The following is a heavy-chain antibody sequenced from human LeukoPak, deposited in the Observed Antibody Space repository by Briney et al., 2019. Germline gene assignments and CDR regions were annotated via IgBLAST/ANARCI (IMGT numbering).Heavy chain of an antibody. Sequence: GESLKISCKGSGYSFTSYWIGWVRQMPGKGLEWMGIIYPGDSDTRYSPSFQGQVTISADKSISTAYLQWSSLKASDTAMYYCARQNDVDTAMARGPFDYWGQGTLVTVSS. CDR3: ARQNDVDTAMARGPFDY. D-gene: IGHD5-18*01. V-gene: IGHV5-51*01. J-gene: IGHJ4*02. CDR1: GYSFTSYW. CDR2: IYPGDSDT.